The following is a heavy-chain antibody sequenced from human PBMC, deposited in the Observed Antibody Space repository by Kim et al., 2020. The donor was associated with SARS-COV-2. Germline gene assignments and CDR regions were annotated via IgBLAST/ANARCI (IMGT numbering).Heavy chain of an antibody. CDR3: ARDDFLEWLSYYYGMDV. J-gene: IGHJ6*02. V-gene: IGHV7-4-1*02. CDR1: GYTFTSYA. D-gene: IGHD3-3*01. Sequence: ASVKVSCKASGYTFTSYAMNWVRQAPGQGLEWMGWINTNTGNPTYAQGFTGRFVFSLDTSVSTAYLQISSLKAEDTAVYYCARDDFLEWLSYYYGMDVWGQGTTVTVSS. CDR2: INTNTGNP.